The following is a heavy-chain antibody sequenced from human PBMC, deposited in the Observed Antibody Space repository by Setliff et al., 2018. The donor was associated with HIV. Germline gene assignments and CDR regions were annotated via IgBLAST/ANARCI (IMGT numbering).Heavy chain of an antibody. V-gene: IGHV4-61*02. D-gene: IGHD6-13*01. Sequence: SETLSLTCTVSGDSISSGSYYRSWIRQPAGKGLEWIGRIYTSGTTNYNPSLKSRVTISVDTSKNQFSLKLSSVTAADTAVYYCAGSSSSWSGWFDPWGQGTLVTVSS. J-gene: IGHJ5*02. CDR1: GDSISSGSYY. CDR2: IYTSGTT. CDR3: AGSSSSWSGWFDP.